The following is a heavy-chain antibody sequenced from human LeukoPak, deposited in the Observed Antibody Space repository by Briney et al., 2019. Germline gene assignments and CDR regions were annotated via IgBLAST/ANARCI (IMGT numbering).Heavy chain of an antibody. Sequence: GGSLRLSCAASGFIFSNYGMHWVRQAPGKGLEWVAFIRYDGSNKYYVDSVKGRFIISRDNSKNTLYLQMNSLRPDDTAVYYCAKIGYCSGASCLGDPFEIWGGGTMLTVPS. CDR2: IRYDGSNK. V-gene: IGHV3-30*02. CDR3: AKIGYCSGASCLGDPFEI. D-gene: IGHD2-15*01. CDR1: GFIFSNYG. J-gene: IGHJ3*02.